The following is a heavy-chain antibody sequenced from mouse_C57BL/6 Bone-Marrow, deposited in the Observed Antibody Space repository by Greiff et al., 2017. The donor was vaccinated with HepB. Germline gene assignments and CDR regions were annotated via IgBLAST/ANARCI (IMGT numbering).Heavy chain of an antibody. CDR2: IYPRDGST. J-gene: IGHJ3*01. Sequence: VKLMESGPELVKPGASVKLSCKASGYTFTSYDINWVKQRPGQGLEWIGWIYPRDGSTKYNEKFKGKATLTVDTSSSTAYMELHSLTSEDSAVYFCARRGVYGLFAYWGQGTLVTVSA. V-gene: IGHV1-85*01. D-gene: IGHD1-1*02. CDR1: GYTFTSYD. CDR3: ARRGVYGLFAY.